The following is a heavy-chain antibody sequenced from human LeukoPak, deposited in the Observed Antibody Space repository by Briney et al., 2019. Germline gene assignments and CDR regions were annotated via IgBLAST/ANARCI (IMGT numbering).Heavy chain of an antibody. CDR2: IKHSGST. D-gene: IGHD2-2*01. J-gene: IGHJ4*02. V-gene: IGHV4-34*01. Sequence: KTSEPESLICTVWGGPFRGYYWRWLRQPPGKALEGIREIKHSGSTNYNPSLKSRVTLSVETSQNQFSLKLSSVTAADTAVYYGARGRRGVPAVFDYWGQGTLVTVSP. CDR3: ARGRRGVPAVFDY. CDR1: GGPFRGYY.